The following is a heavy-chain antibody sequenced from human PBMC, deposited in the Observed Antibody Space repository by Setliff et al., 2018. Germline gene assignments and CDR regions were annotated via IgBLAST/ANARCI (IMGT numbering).Heavy chain of an antibody. CDR3: RYWSGYYNNDY. J-gene: IGHJ4*02. V-gene: IGHV4-34*01. CDR2: INDSGTT. Sequence: PSETLSLTCTVYGGSFSNYYWGWNRQSPGKGLEWIGEINDSGTTNYSPSLKSRVTISLDASTNQFSLKLRSVSDADTAVYYCRYWSGYYNNDYWGQGTLVTVSS. CDR1: GGSFSNYY. D-gene: IGHD3-3*01.